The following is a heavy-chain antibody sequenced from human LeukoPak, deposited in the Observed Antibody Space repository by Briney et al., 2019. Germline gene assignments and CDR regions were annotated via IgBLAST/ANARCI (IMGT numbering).Heavy chain of an antibody. CDR2: ISASNGNT. J-gene: IGHJ5*02. V-gene: IGHV1-18*04. Sequence: ASVKVSCKASGYTFTSYGISWVRQAPGQGLEWMGWISASNGNTNYAQKLQGRVTMTTDTSTSTAYMELRSLRSDDTAVYYCARDPGDIVVVPAAIGIWFDPWGQGTLVTVSS. CDR1: GYTFTSYG. D-gene: IGHD2-2*01. CDR3: ARDPGDIVVVPAAIGIWFDP.